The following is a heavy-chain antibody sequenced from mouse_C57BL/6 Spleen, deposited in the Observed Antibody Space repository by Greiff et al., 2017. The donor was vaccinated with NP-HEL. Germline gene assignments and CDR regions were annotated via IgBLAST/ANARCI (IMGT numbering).Heavy chain of an antibody. Sequence: VQLQQSGPELVKPGASVKLSCKASGYTFTSYDINWVKQRPGQGLEWIGCIYPRDGSTKYNEKFKGKATLTVDTSSSTAYMELHSLTSENCAVSLCARQAADATIYFDYWGQGTTVTVSS. J-gene: IGHJ2*01. CDR3: ARQAADATIYFDY. CDR2: IYPRDGST. D-gene: IGHD6-1*01. CDR1: GYTFTSYD. V-gene: IGHV1-85*01.